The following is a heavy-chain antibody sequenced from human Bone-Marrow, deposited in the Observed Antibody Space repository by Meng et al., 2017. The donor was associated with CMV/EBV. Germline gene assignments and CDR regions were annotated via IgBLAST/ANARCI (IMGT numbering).Heavy chain of an antibody. J-gene: IGHJ6*02. CDR2: MNPNSGNT. V-gene: IGHV1-8*01. Sequence: ASVKVSCKASGYTFTSYDINWVRQATGQGLEWMGWMNPNSGNTGYAQKFQGRVTMTRNTSISTAYMELSSLRSDDTAVYYCARDRYYDPSGNYYYYYGMDVWGQGTTVTVSS. D-gene: IGHD3-3*01. CDR3: ARDRYYDPSGNYYYYYGMDV. CDR1: GYTFTSYD.